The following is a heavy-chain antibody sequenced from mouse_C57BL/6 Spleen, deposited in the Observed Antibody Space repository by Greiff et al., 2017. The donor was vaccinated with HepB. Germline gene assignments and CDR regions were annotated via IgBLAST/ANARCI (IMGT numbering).Heavy chain of an antibody. CDR2: IDPSDSYT. V-gene: IGHV1-50*01. CDR3: ARFYYSNYVYAMDY. J-gene: IGHJ4*01. Sequence: QVQLKQPGAELVKPGASVKLSCKASGYTFTSYWMQWVKQRPGQGLEWIGEIDPSDSYTNYNQKFKGKATLTVDTSSSTAYMQLSSLTSEDSAVYYGARFYYSNYVYAMDYWGQGTSVTVSS. D-gene: IGHD2-5*01. CDR1: GYTFTSYW.